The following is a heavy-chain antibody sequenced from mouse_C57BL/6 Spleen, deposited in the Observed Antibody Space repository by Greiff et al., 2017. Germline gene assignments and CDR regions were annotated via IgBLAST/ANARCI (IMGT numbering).Heavy chain of an antibody. CDR3: ARSGDGYFAY. V-gene: IGHV1-4*01. CDR2: INPSSGYT. CDR1: GYTFTSYT. D-gene: IGHD2-3*01. Sequence: VMLVESGAELARPGASVKMSCKASGYTFTSYTMHWVKQRPGQGLEWIGYINPSSGYTKYNQKFKDKATLTADKSSSTAYMQLSSLTSEDSAVYYCARSGDGYFAYWGQGTLVTVSA. J-gene: IGHJ3*01.